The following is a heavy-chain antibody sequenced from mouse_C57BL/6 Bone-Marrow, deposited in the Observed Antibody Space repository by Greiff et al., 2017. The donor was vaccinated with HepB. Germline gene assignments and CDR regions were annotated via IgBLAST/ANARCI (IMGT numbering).Heavy chain of an antibody. D-gene: IGHD1-1*01. CDR3: ARWATVVERDY. J-gene: IGHJ4*01. CDR1: GYTFTSYN. Sequence: QVQLQQSGAELVRPGASVKMSCKASGYTFTSYNMHWVQQTPRQGLEWIGAIYPGNGDTSYNQKFKGKATLTVDKSSSTAYMQLSSLTSEDSAVYFCARWATVVERDYWGQGTSVTVSS. V-gene: IGHV1-12*01. CDR2: IYPGNGDT.